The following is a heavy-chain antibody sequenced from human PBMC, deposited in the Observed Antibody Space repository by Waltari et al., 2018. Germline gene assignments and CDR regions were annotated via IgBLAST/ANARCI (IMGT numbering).Heavy chain of an antibody. J-gene: IGHJ6*03. V-gene: IGHV4-4*07. Sequence: QVQLQESGPGLVKPSEALSLTCTVSGGSIRRYYWSWIRQSAGKGLEWIGRIYTSGSTNYNPSLKSRVTMSVDTSKNQFSLKLSSVTAADTAVYYCARVGYDFWSGYYDYYYYYMDVWGKGTTVTISS. D-gene: IGHD3-3*01. CDR3: ARVGYDFWSGYYDYYYYYMDV. CDR1: GGSIRRYY. CDR2: IYTSGST.